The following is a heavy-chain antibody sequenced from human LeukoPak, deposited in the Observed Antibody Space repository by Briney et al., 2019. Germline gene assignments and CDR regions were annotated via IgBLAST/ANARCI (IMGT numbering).Heavy chain of an antibody. J-gene: IGHJ4*02. CDR1: GGSINSYY. V-gene: IGHV4-59*01. D-gene: IGHD3-10*01. Sequence: SETLSLTCTVSGGSINSYYWSWIRQPPGKGLEWIGYIYYSGSTNYNPSLKSRVTISVDTSKNQFSLKLSSVTAADTAVYYCARGGRGSGSYYKGGFDYWGQGTLVTVSS. CDR3: ARGGRGSGSYYKGGFDY. CDR2: IYYSGST.